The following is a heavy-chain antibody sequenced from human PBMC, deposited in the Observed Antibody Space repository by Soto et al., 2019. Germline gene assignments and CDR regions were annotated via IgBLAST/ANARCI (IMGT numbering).Heavy chain of an antibody. V-gene: IGHV4-31*03. Sequence: QVQLQESGPGLEKPSQTVSLTCTGYGGSINSGGYYWSWIRQHPGKDLEWIGYIYYSGSTYYNPSLKSRVTISVDTSKNQCSLKLSSVTAADTAVYYCARWVGATSFDYWGQGTLVTVSS. D-gene: IGHD1-26*01. CDR3: ARWVGATSFDY. CDR2: IYYSGST. CDR1: GGSINSGGYY. J-gene: IGHJ4*02.